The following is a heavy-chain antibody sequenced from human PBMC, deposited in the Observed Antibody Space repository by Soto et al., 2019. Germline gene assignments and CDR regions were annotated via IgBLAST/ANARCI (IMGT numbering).Heavy chain of an antibody. CDR2: INPNSGGT. D-gene: IGHD3-22*01. Sequence: QVQLVQSGAEVKKPGASVKVSCKASGYTFTGYYMHWVRQAPGPGLEWMGWINPNSGGTNYTQKFLGWVTMTRDTCTSTAYMGLSRLGSDDTAVYYCARGGTMIGSWGVPGEYYGMDVWGQGTTVTVSS. CDR3: ARGGTMIGSWGVPGEYYGMDV. J-gene: IGHJ6*02. CDR1: GYTFTGYY. V-gene: IGHV1-2*04.